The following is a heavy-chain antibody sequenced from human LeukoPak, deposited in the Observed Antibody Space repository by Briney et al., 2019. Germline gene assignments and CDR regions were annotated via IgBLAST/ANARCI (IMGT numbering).Heavy chain of an antibody. CDR2: INHSGST. J-gene: IGHJ4*02. D-gene: IGHD3-10*01. Sequence: SETLSLTCAVYGGSFSGYYWSWIRQPPGKGLEWIGEINHSGSTNYNPSLKSRVTISVDTSKNQFSLKPSSVTAADTAVYYCARGRPPYGSGSYYNVWGQGTLVTVSS. V-gene: IGHV4-34*01. CDR3: ARGRPPYGSGSYYNV. CDR1: GGSFSGYY.